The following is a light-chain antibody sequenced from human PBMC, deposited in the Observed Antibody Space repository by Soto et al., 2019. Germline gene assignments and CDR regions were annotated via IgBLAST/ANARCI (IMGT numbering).Light chain of an antibody. Sequence: EIVLTQSPGTLSLSPGERATLSCRASQSVSSDYLAWYQQKPGQAPRPLIYGASIRATGIPDRFSGSGSGTDFTLTISRLEPEDFAVYYCQQYGSSPRVTFGGGTKVEIK. CDR3: QQYGSSPRVT. J-gene: IGKJ4*01. CDR1: QSVSSDY. V-gene: IGKV3-20*01. CDR2: GAS.